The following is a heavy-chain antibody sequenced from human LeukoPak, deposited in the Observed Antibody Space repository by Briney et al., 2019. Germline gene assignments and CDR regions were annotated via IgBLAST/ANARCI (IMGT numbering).Heavy chain of an antibody. Sequence: GESLRLSCTASGFTFSSSLMSWVPQAPGKGLEGVANIKQEGSDKYYVDSVKGRFTISRDNAKNSLYLQMDSLRAEDTAVYYCARGPLSRPFDYWGQGTLVTVSS. CDR1: GFTFSSSL. J-gene: IGHJ4*02. V-gene: IGHV3-7*05. CDR2: IKQEGSDK. D-gene: IGHD2-15*01. CDR3: ARGPLSRPFDY.